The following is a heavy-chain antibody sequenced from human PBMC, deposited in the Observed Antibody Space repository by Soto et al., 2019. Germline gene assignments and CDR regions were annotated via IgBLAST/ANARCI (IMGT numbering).Heavy chain of an antibody. CDR1: GGSISSSSYY. Sequence: PSETLSLTCSVSGGSISSSSYYWGWIRQPPGKGLEWIASIYYSGSIYHNPSLKSRVTMSIDTSKKQFSLKMSSVTAADTAVYYCARLQYDNRGYYYFDYWGQGTLVTVSS. V-gene: IGHV4-39*01. CDR3: ARLQYDNRGYYYFDY. CDR2: IYYSGSI. J-gene: IGHJ4*02. D-gene: IGHD3-9*01.